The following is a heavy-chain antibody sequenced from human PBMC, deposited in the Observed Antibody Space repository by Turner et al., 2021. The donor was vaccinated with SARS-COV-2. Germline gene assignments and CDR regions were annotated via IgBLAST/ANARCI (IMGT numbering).Heavy chain of an antibody. CDR3: ARPTSCGGDCYYFDL. CDR1: GGTFSSFI. J-gene: IGHJ2*01. Sequence: QVQLVQSGAEVRKPGSALKVSCRASGGTFSSFIINWVRQAPGQGLEWMGGIIPLPGIANSAQKCQGRVTVTADTSTSTVYMELSSLRSEDTAVYYCARPTSCGGDCYYFDLWGRGTLVTVSS. D-gene: IGHD2-21*02. V-gene: IGHV1-69*02. CDR2: IIPLPGIA.